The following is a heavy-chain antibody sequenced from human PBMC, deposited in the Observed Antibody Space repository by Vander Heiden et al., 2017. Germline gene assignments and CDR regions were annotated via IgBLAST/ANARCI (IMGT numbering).Heavy chain of an antibody. D-gene: IGHD3-16*01. Sequence: EVQVLESGGGLVQSGGSLRLSCVASGFTFSDFAMGWVRQAPGKGLGWVSGLSASGESIYYADSVRGRFTISRDNSKNTISLQMNSLRSEDTAVYYCAKDAFGQPKYYFDYWGLGTLVTVSS. V-gene: IGHV3-23*01. CDR1: GFTFSDFA. CDR2: LSASGESI. CDR3: AKDAFGQPKYYFDY. J-gene: IGHJ4*01.